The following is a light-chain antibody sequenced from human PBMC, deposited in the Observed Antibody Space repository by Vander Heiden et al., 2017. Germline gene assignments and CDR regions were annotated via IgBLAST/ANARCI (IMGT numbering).Light chain of an antibody. Sequence: SYVLTQPPSVSVAPGKTARITCGENNIGSKSVHWYQQKPGQAPVLVVYDDNDRPSGIPERFSGSNAGNAATLTISRVEAGDEADYSCQVWDSSSDHPVFGGGTKLTVL. J-gene: IGLJ3*02. CDR3: QVWDSSSDHPV. V-gene: IGLV3-21*03. CDR2: DDN. CDR1: NIGSKS.